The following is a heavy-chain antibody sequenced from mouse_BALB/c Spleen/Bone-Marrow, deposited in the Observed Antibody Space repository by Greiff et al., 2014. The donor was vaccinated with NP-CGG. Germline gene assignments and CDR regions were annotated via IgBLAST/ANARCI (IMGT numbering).Heavy chain of an antibody. D-gene: IGHD2-1*01. CDR1: GYAFSSSW. Sequence: LVVSGPELVKPGASVKISCKASGYAFSSSWMNWVKQRPGQGLEWIGRIYPGDGDTNYNGKFKGKATLTADKSSSTAYMQLSSLTSVDSAVYFCARHAYGNSYWYFDVWGAGTTVTVSS. CDR3: ARHAYGNSYWYFDV. V-gene: IGHV1-82*01. CDR2: IYPGDGDT. J-gene: IGHJ1*01.